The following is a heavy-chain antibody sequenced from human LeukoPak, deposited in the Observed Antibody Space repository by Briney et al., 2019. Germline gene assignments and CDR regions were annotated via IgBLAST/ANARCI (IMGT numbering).Heavy chain of an antibody. V-gene: IGHV4-59*01. J-gene: IGHJ4*02. CDR2: IYYSGST. CDR3: ARSSSGYSYYFDY. Sequence: SETLSLTCTVSGGSISSYYWSWIRQPPGKGLEWIGYIYYSGSTNYSPSLKSRVTISVDTSKNQFSLKLSSVTAADTAVYYCARSSSGYSYYFDYWGQGTLVTVSS. CDR1: GGSISSYY. D-gene: IGHD5-12*01.